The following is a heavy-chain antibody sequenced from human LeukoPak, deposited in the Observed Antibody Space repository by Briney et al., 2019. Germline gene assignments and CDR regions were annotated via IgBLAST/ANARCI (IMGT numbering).Heavy chain of an antibody. CDR3: ARLQDYYCSGRAGFDP. Sequence: GESLGISCKGSGYSFTSYWNSWVRQMPGKGLEWVGRIDPSDSYTNYSPSFQGHVTISADKSISTAYLQWSSLKASDTAMYYSARLQDYYCSGRAGFDPWGQGTLVTVSS. D-gene: IGHD3-10*01. V-gene: IGHV5-10-1*01. CDR1: GYSFTSYW. CDR2: IDPSDSYT. J-gene: IGHJ5*02.